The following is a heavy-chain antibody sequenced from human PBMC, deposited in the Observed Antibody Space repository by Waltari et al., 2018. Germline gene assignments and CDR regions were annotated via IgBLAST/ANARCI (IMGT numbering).Heavy chain of an antibody. V-gene: IGHV4-39*07. Sequence: QLQLQESGPGLVQPSETLSLTCAVSGDSFSKRNYYGAWIRQTPGKGREWIGSIYYSGITYYNPSLKSRATRSIDTSKNQFSLKLSSVTAADTAVYYCAKYSSSPYYYGMDVWGQGTTVTVSS. CDR3: AKYSSSPYYYGMDV. CDR2: IYYSGIT. D-gene: IGHD6-13*01. CDR1: GDSFSKRNYY. J-gene: IGHJ6*02.